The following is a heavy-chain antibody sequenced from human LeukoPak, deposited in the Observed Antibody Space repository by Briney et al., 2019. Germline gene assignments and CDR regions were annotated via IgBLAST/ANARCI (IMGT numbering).Heavy chain of an antibody. CDR2: LSNSGGSGGTT. CDR3: AKAMSTDHYDSKGFYRVDFDS. Sequence: GGSLRLSCAASGFTFSTYAMSWVRQAPGKGLEWVSALSNSGGSGGTTYFADSVKGRFSISRDNSKSTLYLQLSSLTAEDTAVYYCAKAMSTDHYDSKGFYRVDFDSWGQGTLVTGSS. D-gene: IGHD3-22*01. V-gene: IGHV3-23*01. J-gene: IGHJ4*02. CDR1: GFTFSTYA.